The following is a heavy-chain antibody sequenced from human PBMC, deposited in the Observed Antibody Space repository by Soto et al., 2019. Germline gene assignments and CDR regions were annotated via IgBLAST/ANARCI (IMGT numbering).Heavy chain of an antibody. D-gene: IGHD6-19*01. CDR3: ASGVGGLGGSSGWPDYAFDV. Sequence: QVQLVQSGAAVRTPGSSVTVSCKASGGTFTKYAITWVRQAPRQGLEWMGGIVPLPGTTNYAQKFRGRVTISADESTSTAYLELSSLRSEDTAVYYCASGVGGLGGSSGWPDYAFDVWGQGTMVIVSS. CDR2: IVPLPGTT. J-gene: IGHJ3*01. V-gene: IGHV1-69*01. CDR1: GGTFTKYA.